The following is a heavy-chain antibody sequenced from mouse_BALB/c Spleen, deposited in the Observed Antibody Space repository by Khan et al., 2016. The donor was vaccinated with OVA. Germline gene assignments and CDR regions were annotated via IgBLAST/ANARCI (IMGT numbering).Heavy chain of an antibody. CDR1: GYTFTSYW. CDR3: ARGGYTVVATRNWYFDV. Sequence: QVRLQQSGAELAKPGASVKMSCKASGYTFTSYWMHWVKQRPGQGLEWIGYINPTTGYSEYNQKFKDKATLTADKSSSTAYMQLSSLTSEDCTVYYCARGGYTVVATRNWYFDVWGAGTTVTVSS. D-gene: IGHD1-1*01. CDR2: INPTTGYS. J-gene: IGHJ1*01. V-gene: IGHV1-7*01.